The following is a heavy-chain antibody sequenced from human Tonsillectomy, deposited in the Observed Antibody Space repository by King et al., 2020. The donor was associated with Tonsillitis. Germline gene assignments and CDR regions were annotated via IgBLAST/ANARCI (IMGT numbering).Heavy chain of an antibody. CDR1: GYTFISYY. Sequence: VQLVESGAEVKKPGASVKVSCKASGYTFISYYIHWVRQAPGQGLEWMGMINPNGGGTNYAQEFQGRFAMTRETSTRTVYMDLSSLRFDDTAIYYCAREVPGALSGFDYWGQGTLVTVSS. CDR3: AREVPGALSGFDY. J-gene: IGHJ4*02. CDR2: INPNGGGT. V-gene: IGHV1-46*01. D-gene: IGHD7-27*01.